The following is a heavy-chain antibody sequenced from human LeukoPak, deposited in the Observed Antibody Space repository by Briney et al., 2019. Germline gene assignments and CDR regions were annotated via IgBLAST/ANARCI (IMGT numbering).Heavy chain of an antibody. CDR2: IEQAVSEK. CDR3: ARDGAGPPQEAFDI. J-gene: IGHJ3*02. D-gene: IGHD3-10*01. Sequence: GGSLRLSCAVSAFTISKYGMSWARHAPGEGRGWVAYIEQAVSEKKYEDSVKGRFTITRDNVRNSLYLQMNNLRAEDTAVYYCARDGAGPPQEAFDIWGQGTVVTV. V-gene: IGHV3-7*01. CDR1: AFTISKYG.